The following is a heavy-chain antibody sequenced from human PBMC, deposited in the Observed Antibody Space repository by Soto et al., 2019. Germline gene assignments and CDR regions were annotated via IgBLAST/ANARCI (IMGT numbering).Heavy chain of an antibody. D-gene: IGHD2-2*01. CDR3: ARTRLDCRGTSCSDY. CDR1: GYTFTSYG. Sequence: QVQLVQSGAEVKRPGASVKVSCKASGYTFTSYGVSWVRQAPGQGLEWMAWISGYNGNTNYEQKYQGRVTVTADTSTSTAYMELRSLRSDDTAVYYCARTRLDCRGTSCSDYWGQGTLVTVSS. V-gene: IGHV1-18*01. J-gene: IGHJ4*02. CDR2: ISGYNGNT.